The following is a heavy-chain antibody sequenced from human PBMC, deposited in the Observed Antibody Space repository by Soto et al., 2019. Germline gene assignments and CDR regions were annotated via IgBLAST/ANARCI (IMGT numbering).Heavy chain of an antibody. CDR2: INHSGST. CDR1: GGSFSGYY. J-gene: IGHJ4*02. D-gene: IGHD5-12*01. CDR3: ARHNPYSGYDRLDY. Sequence: SETLSLTCAVYGGSFSGYYWSWIRQPPGKGLEWIGDINHSGSTNYSPSLKSRATISVDTSKNQFSLKLSSVTAADTAVYYCARHNPYSGYDRLDYWGQGTLVTVSS. V-gene: IGHV4-34*01.